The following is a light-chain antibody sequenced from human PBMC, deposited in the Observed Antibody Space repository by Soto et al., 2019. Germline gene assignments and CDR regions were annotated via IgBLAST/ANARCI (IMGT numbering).Light chain of an antibody. Sequence: DIQMTQSPSTVSASVGDAVTITCRARQSISTWLAWYQQKPGKAPNLLIYDASNLESGGPSGFSGSGSGTEFTLTISSLQPHDSATYYCQQYNSYPYTFGQGTKLQI. CDR2: DAS. V-gene: IGKV1-5*01. CDR1: QSISTW. J-gene: IGKJ2*01. CDR3: QQYNSYPYT.